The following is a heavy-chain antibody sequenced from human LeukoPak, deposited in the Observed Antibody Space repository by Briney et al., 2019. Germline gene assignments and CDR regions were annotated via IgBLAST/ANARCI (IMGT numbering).Heavy chain of an antibody. J-gene: IGHJ5*02. CDR2: IYYSGRT. D-gene: IGHD3-22*01. CDR1: RGSISSGGYS. V-gene: IGHV4-30-4*07. CDR3: ARGAGSGYDSSRFDP. Sequence: PSETLSLTCAVSRGSISSGGYSWSWIRQPPGKGLEWIGYIYYSGRTHYNPSLKSRVTISVDTSKNQFSLKLSSVTAADTAVYYCARGAGSGYDSSRFDPWGQGTLVTVSS.